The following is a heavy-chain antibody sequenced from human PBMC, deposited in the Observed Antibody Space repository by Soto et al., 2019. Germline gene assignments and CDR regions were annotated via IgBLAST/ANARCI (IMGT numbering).Heavy chain of an antibody. CDR2: IYTSGST. Sequence: SETLSLTCTVSAGSISSYYWSWIRQPAGKGLEWIGRIYTSGSTNYNPSLKSRVTMSVDTSKNQFSLKLSSVTAADTAVYYCARELAVYCSSTSCQPNWFDPWDQGTLVTVSS. CDR1: AGSISSYY. J-gene: IGHJ5*02. CDR3: ARELAVYCSSTSCQPNWFDP. D-gene: IGHD2-2*01. V-gene: IGHV4-4*07.